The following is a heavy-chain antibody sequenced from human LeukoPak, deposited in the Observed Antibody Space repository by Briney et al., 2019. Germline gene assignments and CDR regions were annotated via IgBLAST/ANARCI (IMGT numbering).Heavy chain of an antibody. D-gene: IGHD1-1*01. V-gene: IGHV4-59*08. CDR3: ARLRNGIDY. CDR1: GGSISSYY. Sequence: PSETLSLTCTVSGGSISSYYWSWLRQPPGKGLEWIGYIYYSGSTNYNPSLKSRVTISVDTSKNQFSLKLSSVTAADTAVYYCARLRNGIDYWGQGTLVTVSS. J-gene: IGHJ4*02. CDR2: IYYSGST.